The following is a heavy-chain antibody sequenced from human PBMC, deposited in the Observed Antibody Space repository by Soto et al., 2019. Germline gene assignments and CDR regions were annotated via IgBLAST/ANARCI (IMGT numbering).Heavy chain of an antibody. J-gene: IGHJ3*02. D-gene: IGHD3-22*01. CDR2: ISSSSSYI. CDR3: ERDRVYDSSGYSGAFDI. CDR1: GFTFSSYS. V-gene: IGHV3-21*01. Sequence: GGSLRLSCAASGFTFSSYSMNWVRQAPGKGLEWVSSISSSSSYIYYADSVKGRFTISRDNAKNSLYLQMNSLRAEDTAVYYCERDRVYDSSGYSGAFDIWGQGTMVTVSS.